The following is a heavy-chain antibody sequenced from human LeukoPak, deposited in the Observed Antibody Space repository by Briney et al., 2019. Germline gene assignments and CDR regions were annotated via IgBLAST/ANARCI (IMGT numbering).Heavy chain of an antibody. CDR3: ARDLASRSSGWYYFDY. CDR1: GYTFTGYY. CDR2: INPNSGGT. V-gene: IGHV1-2*02. J-gene: IGHJ4*02. Sequence: GASVTVSCKASGYTFTGYYMHWVRQAPGQGLEWMGWINPNSGGTNYAQKFQGRVTMTRDTSISTAYMELSRLRSDDTAVYYCARDLASRSSGWYYFDYWGQGTLVTVSS. D-gene: IGHD6-19*01.